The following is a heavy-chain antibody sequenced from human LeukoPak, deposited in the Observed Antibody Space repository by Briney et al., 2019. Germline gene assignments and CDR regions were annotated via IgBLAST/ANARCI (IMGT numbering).Heavy chain of an antibody. CDR2: ISSSTSYI. Sequence: GGCLRLSCAASVFTFSSYSMNWIRQAPGKGLEWVSSISSSTSYIYYADSVKGRFTISKDNAKNSLYLQMNSLRAEDTAVYFCARGGGLDVWGQGATVTVSS. CDR3: ARGGGLDV. J-gene: IGHJ6*02. CDR1: VFTFSSYS. V-gene: IGHV3-21*04. D-gene: IGHD3-16*01.